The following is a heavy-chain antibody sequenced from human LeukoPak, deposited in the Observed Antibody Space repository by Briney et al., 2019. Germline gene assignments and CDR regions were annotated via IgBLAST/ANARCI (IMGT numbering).Heavy chain of an antibody. CDR2: ISSSSSTI. J-gene: IGHJ4*02. Sequence: GGSLRLSCAASGFTFSSYSMNWVRQAPGKGLEWVSYISSSSSTIYYTDSVKGRFTISRDNSKDTLHLQMNSLRAEDTAVYYCAELPTGGGRTPGCFWGQGALVTVSS. CDR3: AELPTGGGRTPGCF. D-gene: IGHD2-15*01. CDR1: GFTFSSYS. V-gene: IGHV3-48*01.